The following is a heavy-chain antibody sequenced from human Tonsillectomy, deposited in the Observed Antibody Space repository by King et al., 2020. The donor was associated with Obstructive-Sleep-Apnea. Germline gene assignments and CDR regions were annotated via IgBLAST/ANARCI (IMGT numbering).Heavy chain of an antibody. Sequence: VQLVESGTEVKKPGASVKVSCKTSGYTFINYDISWVRQAPGQGLEWMGWISAYNGNTNYVQKFQGRVTMTTDTSTSTAYMELRSLRSDDTAVYYCARVETGLLYDDYVLYSFDIWGEGTVVTVSS. CDR3: ARVETGLLYDDYVLYSFDI. CDR1: GYTFINYD. CDR2: ISAYNGNT. J-gene: IGHJ3*02. V-gene: IGHV1-18*01. D-gene: IGHD3-16*01.